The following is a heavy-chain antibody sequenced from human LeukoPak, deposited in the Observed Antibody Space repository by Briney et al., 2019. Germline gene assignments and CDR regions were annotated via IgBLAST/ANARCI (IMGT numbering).Heavy chain of an antibody. J-gene: IGHJ4*02. D-gene: IGHD1-26*01. V-gene: IGHV1-2*02. CDR2: INPNSGGT. CDR1: GYTFTGYY. CDR3: ARDRPLSGLVGATSDY. Sequence: ASVKVSCKASGYTFTGYYMHWVRQAPGQGLEWMGWINPNSGGTNYAQKFQGRVTMTRDTSISTAYMELSRLRSDDTAVYYCARDRPLSGLVGATSDYWGQGTLVTVSS.